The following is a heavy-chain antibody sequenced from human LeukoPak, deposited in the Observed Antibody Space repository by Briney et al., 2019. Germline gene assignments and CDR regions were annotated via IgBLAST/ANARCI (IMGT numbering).Heavy chain of an antibody. CDR1: GGSISSYY. CDR2: IYYSGST. Sequence: SETLSLTCTVSGGSISSYYWSWIRQPPGKGLEWIGYIYYSGSTNYNPSLKSRVTISVDTSKNQFSLKLSSVTAADTAVYYCARERGYCSGGSCYPDYWGQGTLVTVSS. CDR3: ARERGYCSGGSCYPDY. J-gene: IGHJ4*02. D-gene: IGHD2-15*01. V-gene: IGHV4-59*01.